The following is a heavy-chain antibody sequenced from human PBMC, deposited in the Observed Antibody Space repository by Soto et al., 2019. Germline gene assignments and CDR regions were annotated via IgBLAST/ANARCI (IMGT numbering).Heavy chain of an antibody. Sequence: ASVKVSCKASGYTFTSYGISWVRQAPGQGLEWMGWISAYNGNTNYAQKLQGRVTMTTDTSTSTAYMELRSLRSDDTAVYYCARDPKQLVRTYYSYGMDVWCPGTTVT. CDR2: ISAYNGNT. CDR1: GYTFTSYG. J-gene: IGHJ6*02. CDR3: ARDPKQLVRTYYSYGMDV. V-gene: IGHV1-18*04. D-gene: IGHD6-6*01.